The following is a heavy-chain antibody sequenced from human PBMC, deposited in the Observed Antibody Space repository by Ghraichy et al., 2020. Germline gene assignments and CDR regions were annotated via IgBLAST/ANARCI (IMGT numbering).Heavy chain of an antibody. CDR1: GFTFSDYY. CDR2: ISSSGTTT. J-gene: IGHJ5*01. CDR3: ARDRYFEGYPMRGNWFDF. Sequence: GGSLRLSCAASGFTFSDYYMSWIRQAPGKGLEWVSYISSSGTTTYYADSVKGRLTISRDNANSSLYLQMNSLSAEDTAVYYCARDRYFEGYPMRGNWFDFWGQGILVTVSS. D-gene: IGHD3-16*02. V-gene: IGHV3-11*01.